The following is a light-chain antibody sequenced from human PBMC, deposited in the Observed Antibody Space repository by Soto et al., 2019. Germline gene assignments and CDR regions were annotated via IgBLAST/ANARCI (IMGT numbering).Light chain of an antibody. Sequence: QSVLTQPASVSGSPGQSITISGAGTSSDVGGYDYVSWYQHHPGKAPKLMIYEVTNRPSGVSNRVSGSKSGNTASLSISGLQAADDADYYCTSYTASGTVVFGGGTKVTVL. J-gene: IGLJ2*01. CDR2: EVT. CDR1: SSDVGGYDY. V-gene: IGLV2-14*01. CDR3: TSYTASGTVV.